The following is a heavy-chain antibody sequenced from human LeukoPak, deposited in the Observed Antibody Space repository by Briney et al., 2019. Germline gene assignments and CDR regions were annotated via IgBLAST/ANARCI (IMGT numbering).Heavy chain of an antibody. CDR1: GFTFSSYE. V-gene: IGHV3-48*03. D-gene: IGHD3-3*01. Sequence: GGSLRLSCAASGFTFSSYEMNWVRQAPGKGLEFISYISSSGSIIYYADSVKGRFTISRDNAKNSLYLQMNSLRAEDTAVYYCATEYYDFWSALWTLGYFDYWGQGTLVTVSS. J-gene: IGHJ4*02. CDR3: ATEYYDFWSALWTLGYFDY. CDR2: ISSSGSII.